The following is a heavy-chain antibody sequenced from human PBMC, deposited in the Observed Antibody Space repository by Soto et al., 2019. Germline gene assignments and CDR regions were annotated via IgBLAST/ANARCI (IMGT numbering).Heavy chain of an antibody. J-gene: IGHJ4*03. V-gene: IGHV5-10-1*01. D-gene: IGHD2-15*01. CDR2: MDPRDSYT. CDR1: GYSFTNNW. Sequence: GESLKISCQGSGYSFTNNWISWVRQMPGKGLEWMGRMDPRDSYTNYSPSFQGHVTISVDKSDNTSYLQWSSLKASDTAMYFCAIQYCLPNSFCNVYFDYWGRGTRVTVS. CDR3: AIQYCLPNSFCNVYFDY.